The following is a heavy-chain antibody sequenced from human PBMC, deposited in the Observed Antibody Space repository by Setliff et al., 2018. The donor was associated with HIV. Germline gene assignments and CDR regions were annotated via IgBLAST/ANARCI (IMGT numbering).Heavy chain of an antibody. CDR3: ARGGPYSSSSDTYNF. CDR1: GFTFVDYA. J-gene: IGHJ4*02. Sequence: GGSLRLSCTASGFTFVDYAMAWVRQAPGKGLEWVSYIRSGGTIVYYADSVKGRFTSSRDNAKNSLYLQMNSLRAEDTAIYYCARGGPYSSSSDTYNFWGQGTLVTVSS. V-gene: IGHV3-48*03. D-gene: IGHD6-6*01. CDR2: IRSGGTIV.